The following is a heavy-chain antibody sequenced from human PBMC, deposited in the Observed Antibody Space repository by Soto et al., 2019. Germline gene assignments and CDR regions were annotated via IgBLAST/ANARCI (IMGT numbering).Heavy chain of an antibody. CDR2: IYYSGST. J-gene: IGHJ4*02. Sequence: QLQLQESGPGLVKPSETLSRTCTVSGGSISSSSYYWGWIRQPPGKGLEWIGSIYYSGSTYYNPSLKSRVTISVDTSKNQFSLKLSSVTAADTAVYYCARRPLSMFWNYLYYFDYWGQGTLVTVSS. CDR3: ARRPLSMFWNYLYYFDY. D-gene: IGHD1-7*01. V-gene: IGHV4-39*01. CDR1: GGSISSSSYY.